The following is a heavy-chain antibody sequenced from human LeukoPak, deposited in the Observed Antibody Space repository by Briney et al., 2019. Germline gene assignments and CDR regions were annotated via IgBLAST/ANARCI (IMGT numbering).Heavy chain of an antibody. V-gene: IGHV4-39*07. CDR3: ARSIRGYSSGWYYFDY. Sequence: SETLSLTCTVSGGSIRSSTDYWGWIRQPPGKELEWIGSIYYSGSTYYNPSLKSRVTISVDTSKNQFSVKLSSVTAADTAVYYCARSIRGYSSGWYYFDYWGQGALITVSS. J-gene: IGHJ4*02. D-gene: IGHD6-19*01. CDR2: IYYSGST. CDR1: GGSIRSSTDY.